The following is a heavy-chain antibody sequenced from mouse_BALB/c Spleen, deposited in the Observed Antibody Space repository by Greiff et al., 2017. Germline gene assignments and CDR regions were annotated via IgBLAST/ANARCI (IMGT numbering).Heavy chain of an antibody. Sequence: EVKLMESGGGLVQPGGSRKLSCAASGFTFSSFGMHWVRQAPEKGLEWVAYISSGSSTIYYADTVKGRFTISRDNPKNTLFLQMTSLRSEDTAMYYCARGGHYGNYVRNYFDDWGQGTTLTVSS. CDR1: GFTFSSFG. V-gene: IGHV5-17*02. CDR3: ARGGHYGNYVRNYFDD. CDR2: ISSGSSTI. J-gene: IGHJ2*01. D-gene: IGHD2-1*01.